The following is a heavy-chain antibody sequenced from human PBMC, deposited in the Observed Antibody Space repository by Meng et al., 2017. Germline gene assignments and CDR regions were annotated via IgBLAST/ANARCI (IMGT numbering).Heavy chain of an antibody. CDR3: ARVVGDCVSCYKGWFDP. J-gene: IGHJ5*02. Sequence: HVQLPESGPRLVWPSQTPSPPCPVPGASLTSGIFWIWIRQPPGKGLEYIGYISYNGATYYNPSLKSRLTMSVDTAKNQFSLSLNSVTAADTAVYYCARVVGDCVSCYKGWFDPWGQGTLVTVSS. V-gene: IGHV4-30-4*01. CDR1: GASLTSGIF. CDR2: ISYNGAT. D-gene: IGHD2-2*02.